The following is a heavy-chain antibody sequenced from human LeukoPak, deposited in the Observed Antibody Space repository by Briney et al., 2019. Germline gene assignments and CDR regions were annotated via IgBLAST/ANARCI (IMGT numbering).Heavy chain of an antibody. D-gene: IGHD6-6*01. Sequence: GEPLKISCKGSGYSFTSYWISWVRQMPGKGLEWMGRIDPSDSYTNYSPSFQGHVTISADKSISTAYLQWSSLKASDTAMYYCAREYSSSSGPLDYWGQGTLVTVSS. CDR2: IDPSDSYT. CDR3: AREYSSSSGPLDY. J-gene: IGHJ4*02. CDR1: GYSFTSYW. V-gene: IGHV5-10-1*01.